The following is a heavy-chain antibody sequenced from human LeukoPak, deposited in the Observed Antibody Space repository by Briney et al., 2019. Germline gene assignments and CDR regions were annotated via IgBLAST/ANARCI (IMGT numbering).Heavy chain of an antibody. Sequence: GASVKVSCKASGYSFTNYAMNWVRQAPGQGLEWMGWINTNTGNPTYAQGFTGRFVFSLDTSVSTAYLQISSLKAEDTAVYYCARRIQRDYMDVWGKGTTVTVSS. J-gene: IGHJ6*03. CDR3: ARRIQRDYMDV. CDR2: INTNTGNP. V-gene: IGHV7-4-1*02. D-gene: IGHD2-15*01. CDR1: GYSFTNYA.